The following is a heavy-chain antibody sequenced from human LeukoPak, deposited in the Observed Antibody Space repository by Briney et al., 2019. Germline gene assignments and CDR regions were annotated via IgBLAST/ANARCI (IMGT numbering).Heavy chain of an antibody. V-gene: IGHV3-21*01. CDR2: ISSSSSYI. CDR3: ARDAGTLSMDV. CDR1: GFTLSSYS. D-gene: IGHD3-10*01. Sequence: GGSLRLSCAASGFTLSSYSMNWVRQAPGKGLEWVSSISSSSSYIYYADSVKGRFTISRDNAKNSLYLQMNSLRAEDTAVYYCARDAGTLSMDVWGKGTTVTVSS. J-gene: IGHJ6*03.